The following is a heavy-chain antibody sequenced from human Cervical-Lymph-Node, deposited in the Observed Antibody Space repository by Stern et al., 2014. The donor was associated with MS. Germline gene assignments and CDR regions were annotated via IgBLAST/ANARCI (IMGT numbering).Heavy chain of an antibody. V-gene: IGHV4-30-2*01. J-gene: IGHJ6*02. Sequence: QLQLQESGSGLVKPSQTLSLTCAVSGGSISSGGYSWSWIRQPPGKGLEWIGYIYHSGRTSYKQSLKSRVTIAVDSSKNQFSLKLSSVTAADTAVYYCARAPERTAYYYYYGMDVWGQGTTVTVSS. CDR3: ARAPERTAYYYYYGMDV. CDR1: GGSISSGGYS. CDR2: IYHSGRT. D-gene: IGHD5-18*01.